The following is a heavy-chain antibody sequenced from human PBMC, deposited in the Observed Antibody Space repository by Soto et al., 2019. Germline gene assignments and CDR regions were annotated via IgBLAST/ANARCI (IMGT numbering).Heavy chain of an antibody. CDR3: ASPYSQWLVTDYYYYYGMDV. V-gene: IGHV1-3*01. D-gene: IGHD6-19*01. Sequence: ASVKVSCKASGYTFTSYAMHWVRQAPGQRLEWMGWINAGNGNTKYSQKFQGRVTITRDTSASTAYMELSSLRSEDTAVYYCASPYSQWLVTDYYYYYGMDVWGQGTTVTVSS. CDR1: GYTFTSYA. CDR2: INAGNGNT. J-gene: IGHJ6*02.